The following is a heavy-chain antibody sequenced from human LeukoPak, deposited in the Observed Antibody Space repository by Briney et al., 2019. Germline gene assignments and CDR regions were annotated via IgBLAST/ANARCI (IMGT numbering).Heavy chain of an antibody. Sequence: PSETLSLTCAVYGGSFSGYYWSWIRQPPGKGLEWIGEINHSGSTNYNPSLKGRVTISVDTSKNQFSLKLSSVTAADTAVYYCARDSSSWSYNWFDPWGQGTLVTVSS. CDR3: ARDSSSWSYNWFDP. J-gene: IGHJ5*02. CDR1: GGSFSGYY. CDR2: INHSGST. V-gene: IGHV4-34*01. D-gene: IGHD6-13*01.